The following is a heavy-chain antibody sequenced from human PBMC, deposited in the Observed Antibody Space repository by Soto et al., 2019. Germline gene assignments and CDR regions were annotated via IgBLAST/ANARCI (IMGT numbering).Heavy chain of an antibody. D-gene: IGHD5-12*01. Sequence: PGGSLRLCCVASGFTFNIYAMSWVRKAPGKGLEWVSGIGGNGGTTRYADSVKGRFTISRDNSKNTVYLQMNSLRVEDTAVYYCAKTLYGGCDYWGRGTLVTVYS. CDR3: AKTLYGGCDY. J-gene: IGHJ4*02. CDR1: GFTFNIYA. V-gene: IGHV3-23*01. CDR2: IGGNGGTT.